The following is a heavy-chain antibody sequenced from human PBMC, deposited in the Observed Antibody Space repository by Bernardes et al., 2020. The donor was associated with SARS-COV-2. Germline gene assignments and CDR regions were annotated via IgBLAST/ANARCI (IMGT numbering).Heavy chain of an antibody. CDR1: GFTFSKNA. V-gene: IGHV3-23*01. Sequence: GGSLIRSCVASGFTFSKNAMTWVRQVPGKGLEWVSAISAIGGSTYYAESVKGRFTISRDNSKNTLYLEMTSLRAEDTAVYYCSKNAKYSSSSMEVWGQGTTVTVSS. J-gene: IGHJ6*02. D-gene: IGHD6-6*01. CDR3: SKNAKYSSSSMEV. CDR2: ISAIGGST.